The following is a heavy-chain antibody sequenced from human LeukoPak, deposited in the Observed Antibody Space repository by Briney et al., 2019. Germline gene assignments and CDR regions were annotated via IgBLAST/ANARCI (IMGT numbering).Heavy chain of an antibody. J-gene: IGHJ3*02. Sequence: PGGSLRLSCAASGFTFANYAMSWVRQAPGKGLEWVSSVSGSGGETHSTDSVRGRFTISRDNSKGTLYLQMSSLRAEDTAVYYCAKVPTYCTNGVCYDHDAFDIWGQGTMVTVSS. CDR2: VSGSGGET. V-gene: IGHV3-23*01. CDR3: AKVPTYCTNGVCYDHDAFDI. D-gene: IGHD2-8*01. CDR1: GFTFANYA.